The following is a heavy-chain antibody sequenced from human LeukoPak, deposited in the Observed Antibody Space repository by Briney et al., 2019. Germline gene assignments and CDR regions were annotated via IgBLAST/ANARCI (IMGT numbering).Heavy chain of an antibody. D-gene: IGHD4-17*01. V-gene: IGHV4-59*13. CDR1: GGSISSYY. Sequence: SETLSLTCTVSGGSISSYYWSWIRQPPGKGLEWIGYIYYSGSTNHNPSLKSRVTISADTSKNQFSLKLTSVTAAVTAVYYCARAFSDGDYPDYWGQGTLVTVSS. CDR3: ARAFSDGDYPDY. CDR2: IYYSGST. J-gene: IGHJ4*02.